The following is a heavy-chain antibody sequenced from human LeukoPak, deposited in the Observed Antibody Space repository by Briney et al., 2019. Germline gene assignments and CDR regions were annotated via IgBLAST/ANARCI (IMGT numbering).Heavy chain of an antibody. CDR3: ARRSPWRAFDY. V-gene: IGHV4-34*01. Sequence: PSETLSLTCAVYGGSFSGYYWSWIRQPPGKGLEWIGEINHSGSTNYNPSLKSRVTISVDTSKNQFSLKLSSVTAADTAVYYCARRSPWRAFDYWGQGTLVTVSS. CDR1: GGSFSGYY. J-gene: IGHJ4*02. D-gene: IGHD3-3*01. CDR2: INHSGST.